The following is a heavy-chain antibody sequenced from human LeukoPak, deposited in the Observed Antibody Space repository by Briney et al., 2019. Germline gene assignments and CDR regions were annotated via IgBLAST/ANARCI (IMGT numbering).Heavy chain of an antibody. CDR1: GFTVSSNY. V-gene: IGHV3-53*01. D-gene: IGHD1-26*01. Sequence: PGGSLRLSCAASGFTVSSNYMSWVRQAPGKGLEWVSVIYSGGNSYYADSVKGRFTISRDNSKNTLYLQMNSLRAEDTAVYYCARDLIVGTTIRYYFDYWGQGTLVTVSS. CDR2: IYSGGNS. CDR3: ARDLIVGTTIRYYFDY. J-gene: IGHJ4*02.